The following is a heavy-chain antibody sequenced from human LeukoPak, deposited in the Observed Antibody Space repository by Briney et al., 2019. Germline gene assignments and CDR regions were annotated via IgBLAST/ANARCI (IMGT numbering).Heavy chain of an antibody. CDR3: ARVGGIDWFDP. D-gene: IGHD2-15*01. CDR1: GFTFSSYW. J-gene: IGHJ5*02. V-gene: IGHV3-74*01. Sequence: GGSLRLSCAASGFTFSSYWTHWVRQAPGKGLVWVSRINSDGRSTSYADSVKGRFTISRDNAKNTLYLQMNSLRAEDTAVYYCARVGGIDWFDPWGQGTLVIVSS. CDR2: INSDGRST.